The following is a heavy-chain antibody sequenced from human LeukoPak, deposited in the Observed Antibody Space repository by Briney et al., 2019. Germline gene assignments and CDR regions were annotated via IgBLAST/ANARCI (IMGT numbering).Heavy chain of an antibody. V-gene: IGHV3-9*01. CDR1: GFTFDDYA. CDR2: ISWNSGSI. CDR3: AGYCSSTSCYIGVDY. D-gene: IGHD2-2*02. J-gene: IGHJ4*02. Sequence: PGGSLRLFCAASGFTFDDYAMHWVRQAPGKGLEWVSGISWNSGSIGYADSVKGRFTTSRDNAKNSLYLQMNSLRAEDTALYYCAGYCSSTSCYIGVDYWGQGTLVTVSS.